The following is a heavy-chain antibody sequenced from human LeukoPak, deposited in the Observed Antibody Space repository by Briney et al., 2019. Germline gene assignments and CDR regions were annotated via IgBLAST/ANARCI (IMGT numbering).Heavy chain of an antibody. CDR2: INPNSGGT. J-gene: IGHJ6*03. CDR3: ARGGCSSTSCYRRYYYYYMDV. V-gene: IGHV1-2*02. Sequence: ASVKVSCKASGYTFTGYYMHWVRRAPGQGLEWMGWINPNSGGTNYAQKFQGRVTMTRDTSISTAYMELSRLRSDDTAVYYCARGGCSSTSCYRRYYYYYMDVWGKGTTVTVSS. CDR1: GYTFTGYY. D-gene: IGHD2-2*01.